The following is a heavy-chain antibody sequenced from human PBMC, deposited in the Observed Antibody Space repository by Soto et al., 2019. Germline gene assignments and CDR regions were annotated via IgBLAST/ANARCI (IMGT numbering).Heavy chain of an antibody. V-gene: IGHV4-59*08. CDR2: VYYDGKT. CDR1: GDFISSHY. D-gene: IGHD2-15*01. J-gene: IGHJ2*01. CDR3: ARPKGIAPAVWYFDL. Sequence: QVQLQESGPGLVKPSETLSLTCTVSGDFISSHYWSWIRQPPGKGLEWIGYVYYDGKTDSSPSLRGRVTISLDTSKNQLSLSLTSVTAADTAVYYCARPKGIAPAVWYFDLWGRGTLVTVSS.